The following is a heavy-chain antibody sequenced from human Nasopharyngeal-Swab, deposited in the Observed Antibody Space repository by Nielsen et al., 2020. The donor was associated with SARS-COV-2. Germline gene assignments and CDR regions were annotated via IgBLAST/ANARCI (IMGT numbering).Heavy chain of an antibody. D-gene: IGHD3-3*01. J-gene: IGHJ5*02. CDR1: GYAFTRFG. V-gene: IGHV1-18*01. CDR3: ARGVGFLEWSADNWLDP. Sequence: ASVKVSCKDSGYAFTRFGINWVRQAPGQGLEWMGWISGYNDKSAYAQKFQGRVTMTIDTSTSTTYMELRNLRSDDTAVYYCARGVGFLEWSADNWLDPWGQGTPVTVSS. CDR2: ISGYNDKS.